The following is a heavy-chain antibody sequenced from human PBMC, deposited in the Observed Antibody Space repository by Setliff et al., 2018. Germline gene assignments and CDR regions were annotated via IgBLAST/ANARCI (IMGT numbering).Heavy chain of an antibody. CDR1: GYTFAGYY. CDR3: LRLVRYCSRTACQRTSGDEV. J-gene: IGHJ4*01. Sequence: ASVKVSCKASGYTFAGYYMHWVRQAPGQGLEWMGWISAYTGNTKFAQKFQGRVTMTTDKSTNMAYLDLRGLRLDDTAIYFCLRLVRYCSRTACQRTSGDEVWGQGTLVTAPQ. CDR2: ISAYTGNT. V-gene: IGHV1-18*04. D-gene: IGHD2-8*01.